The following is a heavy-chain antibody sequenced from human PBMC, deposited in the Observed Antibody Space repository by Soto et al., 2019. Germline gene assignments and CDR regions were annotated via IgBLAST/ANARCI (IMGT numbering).Heavy chain of an antibody. Sequence: ASVKVSCKASGYTFTSYYMHWVRQAPGQGLEWMGIINPSGGSTSYAQKFQGRVTMTRDTSTSTVYMELSSLRSEDTAVYYCARGGYDILTGPTYGMDVWGQGTTVTVSS. CDR2: INPSGGST. D-gene: IGHD3-9*01. J-gene: IGHJ6*02. V-gene: IGHV1-46*01. CDR1: GYTFTSYY. CDR3: ARGGYDILTGPTYGMDV.